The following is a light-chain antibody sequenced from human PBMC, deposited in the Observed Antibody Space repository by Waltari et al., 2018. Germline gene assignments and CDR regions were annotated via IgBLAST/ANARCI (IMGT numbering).Light chain of an antibody. Sequence: QSALTQPASVSASPGQSITISCTGTSDDVGGYNFVSWYQQHPGKAPKLIIYDVFKRPSGVYNRFSGSKSLNTASLSISGLQAEDEGVYYCSAYTSWSTVIFGGGTKLVVL. J-gene: IGLJ2*01. CDR2: DVF. V-gene: IGLV2-14*03. CDR1: SDDVGGYNF. CDR3: SAYTSWSTVI.